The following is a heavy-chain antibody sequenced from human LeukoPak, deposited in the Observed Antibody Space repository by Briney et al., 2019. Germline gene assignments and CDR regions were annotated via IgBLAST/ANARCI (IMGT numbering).Heavy chain of an antibody. CDR3: AGYIVGATSGDWFDP. Sequence: GGSLRLSCAASGFTFSSYSMNWVRQAPGKGLEWVSSISSSSSYIYYADSVKGRFTISRDNAKNSLYLQMNSLRTEDTAVYYCAGYIVGATSGDWFDPWGQGTLVTVSS. CDR1: GFTFSSYS. J-gene: IGHJ5*02. D-gene: IGHD1-26*01. CDR2: ISSSSSYI. V-gene: IGHV3-21*04.